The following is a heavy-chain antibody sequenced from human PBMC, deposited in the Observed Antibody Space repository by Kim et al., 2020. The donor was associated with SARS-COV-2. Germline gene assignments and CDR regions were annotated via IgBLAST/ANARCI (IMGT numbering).Heavy chain of an antibody. D-gene: IGHD2-2*01. CDR1: GYTLTELS. Sequence: ASVKVSCKVSGYTLTELSMHWVRQAPGKGLEWMGGFDPEDGETIYAQKFQGRVTMTVDTSTDTAYMELSSLRSEDTAVYYCATTYIVVPAASHDYWGQGTLVTVSS. CDR3: ATTYIVVPAASHDY. J-gene: IGHJ4*02. CDR2: FDPEDGET. V-gene: IGHV1-24*01.